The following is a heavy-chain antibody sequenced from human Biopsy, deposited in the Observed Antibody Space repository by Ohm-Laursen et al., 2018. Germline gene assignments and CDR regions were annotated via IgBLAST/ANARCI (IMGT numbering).Heavy chain of an antibody. CDR1: GHTLTGHY. CDR3: AKGQDLRGGAEYFQH. J-gene: IGHJ1*01. V-gene: IGHV1-2*02. D-gene: IGHD2-15*01. CDR2: MNPDSGGT. Sequence: ASVKVSCKASGHTLTGHYMHWVRQAPGQGPEWMGWMNPDSGGTKFAQDFQGRVTMTRDTSITTAYMELRRLRSDDTAVYYCAKGQDLRGGAEYFQHWGQGALVTVSS.